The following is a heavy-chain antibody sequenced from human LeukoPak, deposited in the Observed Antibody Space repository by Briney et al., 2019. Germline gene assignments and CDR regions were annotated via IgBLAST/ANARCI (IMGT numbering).Heavy chain of an antibody. Sequence: SVKVSCKASGGTFSSYAISWVRQAPGQGLEWMGGIIPIFGTANYAQKFQGRVTITADKSTSTAYMELSSLRSEDTAVYYCARAGRWEGRPHAFDIWGQGTMVAVSS. CDR1: GGTFSSYA. CDR3: ARAGRWEGRPHAFDI. D-gene: IGHD1-26*01. V-gene: IGHV1-69*06. J-gene: IGHJ3*02. CDR2: IIPIFGTA.